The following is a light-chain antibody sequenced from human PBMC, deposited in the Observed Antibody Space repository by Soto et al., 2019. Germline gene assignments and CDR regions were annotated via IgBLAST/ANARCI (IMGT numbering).Light chain of an antibody. J-gene: IGKJ4*01. CDR2: GAS. CDR1: QSVSSNY. CDR3: QQYGSSPLT. V-gene: IGKV3-20*01. Sequence: EVVLTQSPGTLSLSPGDRGTLSCRASQSVSSNYLAWYQQKPGQAPRLLIYGASSRATGTPDRFSGSGFGTQFTLTISRLEPEDFAVYYCQQYGSSPLTFGGGTKVDIK.